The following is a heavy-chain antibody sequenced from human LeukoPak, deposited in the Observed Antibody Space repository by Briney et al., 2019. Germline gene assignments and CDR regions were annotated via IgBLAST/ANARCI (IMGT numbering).Heavy chain of an antibody. CDR1: GFTVSSNY. D-gene: IGHD3-10*01. CDR3: ARDPSYGSGSPYYFDY. CDR2: ISCGGST. V-gene: IGHV3-66*01. J-gene: IGHJ4*02. Sequence: GGSLRLSCAASGFTVSSNYMSWVRQAPGKGLEWVSVISCGGSTYYSDSVKGRFTISRDNSKNTLYLQMNRLRAEDTAVYYCARDPSYGSGSPYYFDYWGQGTLVTVSS.